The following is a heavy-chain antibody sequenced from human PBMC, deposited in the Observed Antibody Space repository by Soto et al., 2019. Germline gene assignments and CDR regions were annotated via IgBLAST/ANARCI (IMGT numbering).Heavy chain of an antibody. V-gene: IGHV4-30-2*01. Sequence: QLQLQQSGSGLVKPSQTLSLTCAVSGGSISDSGYCWSWIRLTPGKGLEWIGYIYPSGNTYYTPSLSSRVIMSLDTSKNQFSLQVTSVTAADTAVYYCARIPQVGGNWFDPWGQGILVTVSS. CDR2: IYPSGNT. CDR3: ARIPQVGGNWFDP. CDR1: GGSISDSGYC. D-gene: IGHD3-16*01. J-gene: IGHJ5*02.